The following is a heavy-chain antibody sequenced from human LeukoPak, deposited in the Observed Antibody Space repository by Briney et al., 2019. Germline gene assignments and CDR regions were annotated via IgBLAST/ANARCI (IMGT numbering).Heavy chain of an antibody. CDR3: AKSPDPSGSYYDY. CDR2: IWYDGSNK. Sequence: TGGSLRLSCAASGFTFSSYGMHWVRQAPGKGLQGVAVIWYDGSNKYYADSVKGRFTISRDNSKNTLYLQMNSLRAEDTAVYYCAKSPDPSGSYYDYWGQGTLVTVSS. CDR1: GFTFSSYG. D-gene: IGHD1-26*01. J-gene: IGHJ4*02. V-gene: IGHV3-33*06.